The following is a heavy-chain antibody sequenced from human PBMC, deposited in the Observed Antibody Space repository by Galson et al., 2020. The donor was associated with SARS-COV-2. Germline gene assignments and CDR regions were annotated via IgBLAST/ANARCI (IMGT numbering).Heavy chain of an antibody. CDR3: ARDSLVHCSSTSCFNNEIYYYYYGMDV. Sequence: GESLKISCAASGFTFSSYWMSWVRQAPGKGLEWVANIKQDGSEKYYVDSVKGRFTISRDNAKNSLYLQMNSLRAEDTAVYYCARDSLVHCSSTSCFNNEIYYYYYGMDVWGQGTTVTVSS. V-gene: IGHV3-7*03. CDR1: GFTFSSYW. CDR2: IKQDGSEK. J-gene: IGHJ6*02. D-gene: IGHD2-2*01.